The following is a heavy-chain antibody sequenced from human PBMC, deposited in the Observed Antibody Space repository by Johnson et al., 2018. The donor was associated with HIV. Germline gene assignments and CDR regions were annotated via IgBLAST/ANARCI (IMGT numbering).Heavy chain of an antibody. Sequence: QVQLVESGGGLVQPGGSLRVSCAASGFTFSSYGMHWVRQAPGKVLEWVAVISYDGSNKYYADSVKGRFTISRDNSKNTLYLQMNSLRAEDTAVYYCATSTASDALDIWGQGTMVTVSS. J-gene: IGHJ3*02. D-gene: IGHD1-1*01. CDR1: GFTFSSYG. CDR2: ISYDGSNK. V-gene: IGHV3-30*03. CDR3: ATSTASDALDI.